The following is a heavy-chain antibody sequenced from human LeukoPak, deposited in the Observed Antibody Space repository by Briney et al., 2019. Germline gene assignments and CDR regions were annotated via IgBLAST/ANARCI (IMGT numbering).Heavy chain of an antibody. D-gene: IGHD5-18*01. CDR3: ERDTGYSYVDY. V-gene: IGHV4-59*01. Sequence: SETLSLTCTVSGGSINNNYWTWIRQPPGKGLEWIGYIHYSGSTSYNPSLKSRVTISVDTSKNQFSLKVTSVTAADTATYYCERDTGYSYVDYWGQGSLVTVSS. J-gene: IGHJ4*02. CDR2: IHYSGST. CDR1: GGSINNNY.